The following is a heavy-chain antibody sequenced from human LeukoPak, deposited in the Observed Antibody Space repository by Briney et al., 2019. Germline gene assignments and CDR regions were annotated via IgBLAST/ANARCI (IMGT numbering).Heavy chain of an antibody. CDR3: TRAGGYDFWIDY. CDR2: IRSLAHGGTA. CDR1: GFPFGDYA. D-gene: IGHD3-3*01. Sequence: PGGSLRLSCTTSGFPFGDYAMIWFRQAPGKGLEWVGFIRSLAHGGTAKYAASVEGRFTISRDDSKSFAYLQMNSLKTEDTAVYYCTRAGGYDFWIDYWGQGTLVTVSS. J-gene: IGHJ4*02. V-gene: IGHV3-49*03.